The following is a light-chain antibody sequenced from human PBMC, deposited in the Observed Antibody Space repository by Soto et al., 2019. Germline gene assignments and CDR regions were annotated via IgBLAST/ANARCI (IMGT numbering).Light chain of an antibody. CDR2: AAS. CDR1: QSISSY. CDR3: QQSYSTRIT. V-gene: IGKV1-39*01. J-gene: IGKJ5*01. Sequence: DIQMTQSPSALSASVGGRVTITCRASQSISSYLNWYQQKPGKAPKLLIYAASSLQSGVPSRFSGSGSGTDFTLTISSLQPEDFATYYCQQSYSTRITFGQGTRLEI.